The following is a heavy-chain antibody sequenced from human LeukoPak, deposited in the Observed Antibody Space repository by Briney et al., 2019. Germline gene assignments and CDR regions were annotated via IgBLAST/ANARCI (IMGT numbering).Heavy chain of an antibody. CDR2: ISWDGGST. Sequence: GGSLRLSCAASGFTFDDYAMHWVRQAPGKGPEWVSLISWDGGSTYYADSVKGRFTISRDNSKNSLYLQMNSLRAEDTALYYCAKESPPYDFWSGYYTRGYFDYWGQGTLVTVSS. CDR3: AKESPPYDFWSGYYTRGYFDY. CDR1: GFTFDDYA. J-gene: IGHJ4*02. D-gene: IGHD3-3*01. V-gene: IGHV3-43D*04.